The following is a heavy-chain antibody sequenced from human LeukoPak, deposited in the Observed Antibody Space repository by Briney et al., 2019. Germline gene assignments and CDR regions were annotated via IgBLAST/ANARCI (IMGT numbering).Heavy chain of an antibody. CDR2: ISSSSSYI. D-gene: IGHD5-18*01. CDR1: GFTFSSYS. CDR3: ARDLSCYDALDI. J-gene: IGHJ3*02. Sequence: GGSLRLSCAASGFTFSSYSMNWVRQAPGKGLEWVSSISSSSSYIYYADSVKGRFTISRDNAKNSLYLQMNSLRAEDTAVYYCARDLSCYDALDIWGQGKIVTDSS. V-gene: IGHV3-21*01.